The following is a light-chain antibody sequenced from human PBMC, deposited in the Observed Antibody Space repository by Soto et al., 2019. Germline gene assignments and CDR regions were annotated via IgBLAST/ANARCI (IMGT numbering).Light chain of an antibody. CDR2: DVS. CDR1: SSDVSGYNY. J-gene: IGLJ3*02. Sequence: QSALTQPRSVSGSPGQSVTISCTGTSSDVSGYNYVSWYQQHPGKAPKLMIYDVSKRPSGVPDRFSGSKSGNTASLTISGLQAEDEADYYCCSYAVTYTYWVFGGGTKLTVL. CDR3: CSYAVTYTYWV. V-gene: IGLV2-11*01.